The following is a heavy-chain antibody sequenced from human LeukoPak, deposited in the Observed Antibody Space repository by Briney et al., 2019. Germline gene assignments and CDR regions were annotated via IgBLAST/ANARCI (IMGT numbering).Heavy chain of an antibody. V-gene: IGHV4-34*01. Sequence: PSETLSLTCAVYGGSFSGYYWSWIRQPPGKGLEWIGEISHSGSTNYNPSLKSRVTISVDTSKNQFSLKLSSVTAADTAVYYCARAPRDWGQGTLVTVSS. J-gene: IGHJ4*02. CDR2: ISHSGST. CDR1: GGSFSGYY. CDR3: ARAPRD.